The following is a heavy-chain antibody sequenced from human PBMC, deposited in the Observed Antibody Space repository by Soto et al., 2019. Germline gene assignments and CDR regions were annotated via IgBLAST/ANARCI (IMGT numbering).Heavy chain of an antibody. V-gene: IGHV1-18*01. D-gene: IGHD3-10*01. CDR1: GYTFTSYG. CDR3: ARGRITMVRGVILGYFDY. J-gene: IGHJ4*02. CDR2: ISAYNGNT. Sequence: ASVKVSCKASGYTFTSYGISWVRQAPGQGLEWMGWISAYNGNTNYAQKLQGRVTMTTDASTSTAYMELRSLRSDDTAVYYCARGRITMVRGVILGYFDYWGQGTLVTVS.